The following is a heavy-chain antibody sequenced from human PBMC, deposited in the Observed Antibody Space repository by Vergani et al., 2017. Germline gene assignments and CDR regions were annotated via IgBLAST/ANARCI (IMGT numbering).Heavy chain of an antibody. Sequence: QVQLQQWGAGLLKPSETLSLTCAVFGGSFSGYYWSWIRQPPGKGLEWIGEINHSGSTNYNPSLKSRVTISGDTSKNQFSLKLSSVTAADTAVYYCERGRYGSGSYYNVYYFDYWGQGTLVTVSS. CDR3: ERGRYGSGSYYNVYYFDY. J-gene: IGHJ4*02. V-gene: IGHV4-34*01. D-gene: IGHD3-10*01. CDR2: INHSGST. CDR1: GGSFSGYY.